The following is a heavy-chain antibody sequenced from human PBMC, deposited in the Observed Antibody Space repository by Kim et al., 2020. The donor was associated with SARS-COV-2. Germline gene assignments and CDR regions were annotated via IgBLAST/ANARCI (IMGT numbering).Heavy chain of an antibody. D-gene: IGHD3-22*01. CDR2: SYI. J-gene: IGHJ4*02. V-gene: IGHV3-21*01. CDR3: ARDAYYDSSG. Sequence: SYIYYADSVKGRFTISRDNAKNSLYLQMNSLRAEDTAVYYCARDAYYDSSGWGQGTLVTVSS.